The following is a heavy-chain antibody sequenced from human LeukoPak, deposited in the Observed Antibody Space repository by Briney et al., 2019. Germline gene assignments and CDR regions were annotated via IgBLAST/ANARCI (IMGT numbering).Heavy chain of an antibody. CDR3: ARDEIVGATNFDY. J-gene: IGHJ4*02. V-gene: IGHV3-7*03. D-gene: IGHD1-26*01. Sequence: GGSLRLSCAASGFSFRNYWMSWVRQVPGKGLEWVANIKQEGGEIYYVDSVKGRFTISRDNAKNSLFLQMNSLRVEDTAIYYCARDEIVGATNFDYWGQGTLVTVSS. CDR1: GFSFRNYW. CDR2: IKQEGGEI.